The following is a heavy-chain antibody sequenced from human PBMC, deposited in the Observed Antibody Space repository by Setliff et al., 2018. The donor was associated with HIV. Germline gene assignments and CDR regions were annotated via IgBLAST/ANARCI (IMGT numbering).Heavy chain of an antibody. V-gene: IGHV4-39*02. CDR1: GGSISSGSHY. J-gene: IGHJ5*02. CDR2: IYYSGTT. Sequence: PSETLSLTCSVSGGSISSGSHYWGWIRQAPGKGLEWIGNIYYSGTTFYNPSLKSRVSISVDTSRNEFSLKLTSVTAADTAVYYCAREFKRYNSPCRFDPWGPGTLVTVSS. D-gene: IGHD5-12*01. CDR3: AREFKRYNSPCRFDP.